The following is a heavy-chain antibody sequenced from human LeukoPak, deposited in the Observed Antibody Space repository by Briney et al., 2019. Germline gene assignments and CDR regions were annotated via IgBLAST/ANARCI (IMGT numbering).Heavy chain of an antibody. D-gene: IGHD3-3*01. V-gene: IGHV4-59*01. CDR2: IHYSGST. J-gene: IGHJ6*02. CDR3: ARAGRYYDFWSGNPYGMDV. Sequence: SETLSLTCTVSGGSISGFYWSWIRQPPGKGLEWIGYIHYSGSTNYNPSLKSRVIISLDTSKNQFSLRLSSVTAADTAVYYCARAGRYYDFWSGNPYGMDVWGQGTTVTVSS. CDR1: GGSISGFY.